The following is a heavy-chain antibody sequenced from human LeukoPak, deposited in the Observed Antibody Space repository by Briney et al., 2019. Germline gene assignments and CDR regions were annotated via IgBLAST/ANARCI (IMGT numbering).Heavy chain of an antibody. CDR2: IYTSGST. V-gene: IGHV4-4*07. D-gene: IGHD5-18*01. J-gene: IGHJ6*03. CDR3: ARDKEGYSYGYVYYYYYYYMDV. CDR1: GGSISSYY. Sequence: SETLSLTCTVSGGSISSYYWSWIRQPAGQGLEWIGRIYTSGSTNYNPSLKSRVTMSVDTSKNQFSLKLSSVTAADTAVYYCARDKEGYSYGYVYYYYYYYMDVWGKGTTVTVSS.